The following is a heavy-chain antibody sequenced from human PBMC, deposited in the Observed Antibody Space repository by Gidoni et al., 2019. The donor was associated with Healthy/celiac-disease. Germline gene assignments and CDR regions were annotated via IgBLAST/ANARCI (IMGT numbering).Heavy chain of an antibody. CDR2: ISWNSGSI. V-gene: IGHV3-9*01. CDR3: ALGGEYYYYGMDV. D-gene: IGHD3-16*01. Sequence: EVQLVESGGGLVQPGRSLRLSCAAPGFTFDDYAMHWVRQAPGKGLEWVSGISWNSGSIGYADSVKGRFTISRDNAKNSLYLQMNSLRAEDTALYYCALGGEYYYYGMDVWGQGTTVTVSS. J-gene: IGHJ6*02. CDR1: GFTFDDYA.